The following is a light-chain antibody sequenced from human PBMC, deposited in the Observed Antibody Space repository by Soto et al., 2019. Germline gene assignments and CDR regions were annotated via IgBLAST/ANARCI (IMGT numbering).Light chain of an antibody. Sequence: EIVLTQSPCTLSLSPGERSTLSCRASQSVSSNYLAWYQQKPGQAPRLLIYGASSRATGIPDRFSGSGSGTEFSLTISRLEPEDFAVYYCHQYGISPFGRGTKVDIK. CDR2: GAS. CDR3: HQYGISP. J-gene: IGKJ4*01. CDR1: QSVSSNY. V-gene: IGKV3-20*01.